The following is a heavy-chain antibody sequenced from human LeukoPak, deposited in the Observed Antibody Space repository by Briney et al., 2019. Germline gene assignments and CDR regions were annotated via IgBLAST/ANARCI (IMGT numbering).Heavy chain of an antibody. V-gene: IGHV1-18*01. CDR2: ISAYNGNT. D-gene: IGHD1-26*01. J-gene: IGHJ6*03. CDR3: ARVVVRWELSASMQYYYYYYMDV. Sequence: GASVKVSCKASGYTFTSYGISWVRQAPGQGLEWMGWISAYNGNTNYAQKLQGRVTMTTDTSTSTAYMELRSLRSDDTAVYYCARVVVRWELSASMQYYYYYYMDVWGKGTTVTVSS. CDR1: GYTFTSYG.